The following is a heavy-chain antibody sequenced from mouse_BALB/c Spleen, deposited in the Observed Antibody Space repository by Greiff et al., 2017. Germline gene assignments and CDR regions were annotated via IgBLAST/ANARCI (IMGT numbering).Heavy chain of an antibody. CDR3: TRDSRLPFDY. J-gene: IGHJ2*01. D-gene: IGHD1-2*01. CDR2: ISSGGSYT. Sequence: EVQLQESGGGLVQPGGSMKLSCAASGFTFSSYTMSWVRQTPEKRLEWVATISSGGSYTYYPDSVKGRFTISRDNAKNTLYLQMSSLKSEDTAMYYCTRDSRLPFDYWGQGTTLTVSS. V-gene: IGHV5-6-4*01. CDR1: GFTFSSYT.